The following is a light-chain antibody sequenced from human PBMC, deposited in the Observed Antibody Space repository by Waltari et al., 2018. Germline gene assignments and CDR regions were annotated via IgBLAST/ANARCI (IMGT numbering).Light chain of an antibody. CDR3: QQRSNWVFT. Sequence: EIVLTQSPATLSLSPGERASLSCRASQSVGSHLAWYQHKPGQAPRLLIYDTSYRATGIPARFSGRGSGTDFTLTIGSLEPEDFAVYYCQQRSNWVFTFGPGTKVDIK. CDR1: QSVGSH. J-gene: IGKJ3*01. V-gene: IGKV3-11*01. CDR2: DTS.